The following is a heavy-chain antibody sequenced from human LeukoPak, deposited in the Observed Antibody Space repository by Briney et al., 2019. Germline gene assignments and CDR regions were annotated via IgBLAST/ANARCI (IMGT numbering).Heavy chain of an antibody. V-gene: IGHV3-48*03. CDR2: ISSSGSTI. J-gene: IGHJ6*03. CDR3: ARYGDSGYMDV. D-gene: IGHD3-3*01. Sequence: GGSLRLSCAASGFTFSSYEMNWVRQAPGKGLEWVSYISSSGSTIYYADSVKGRFTISRDNAKNSLYLQINSLRAEDTAEYYCARYGDSGYMDVWGKGTTVTVSS. CDR1: GFTFSSYE.